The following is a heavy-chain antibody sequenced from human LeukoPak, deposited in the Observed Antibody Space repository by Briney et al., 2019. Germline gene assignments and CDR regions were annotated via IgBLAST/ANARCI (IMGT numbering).Heavy chain of an antibody. CDR1: GGSISSSSYY. Sequence: SETLSLTCTVSGGSISSSSYYWGWIRQPPGKGLEWIGSIYYSGSTYYNPSLKSRVTISVDTSKNQFSLKLSSVTAADTAVYYCARHLVVGRFDPWGQGTLVTDSS. CDR2: IYYSGST. V-gene: IGHV4-39*01. D-gene: IGHD3-10*01. CDR3: ARHLVVGRFDP. J-gene: IGHJ5*02.